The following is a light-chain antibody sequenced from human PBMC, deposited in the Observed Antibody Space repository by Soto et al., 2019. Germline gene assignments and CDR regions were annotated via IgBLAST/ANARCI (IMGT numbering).Light chain of an antibody. CDR2: GAS. Sequence: EIVMTHSPATLSVSPGERATLSCRASQSITSNVAWYQQKPGQAPRLLIYGASTRATGVPDRFSGTGSGTEFTLTISSLKSEDYAVYYCQQYKSWPPITFGQGTRLEIK. V-gene: IGKV3-15*01. CDR3: QQYKSWPPIT. J-gene: IGKJ5*01. CDR1: QSITSN.